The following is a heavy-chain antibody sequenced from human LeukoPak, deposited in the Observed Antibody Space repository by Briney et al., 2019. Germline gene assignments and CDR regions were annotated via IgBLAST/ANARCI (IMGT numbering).Heavy chain of an antibody. CDR2: TYYIEPV. Sequence: SETLSLTCTVSGVSISSYYWSWIRQSPGKGLEWIGYTYYIEPVNYNPSFKSRVTISIDRSKNQSSPKLNSVTATDTAVYYCAITGYPRRLTDVLDLWGQGTVVTVSS. CDR1: GVSISSYY. CDR3: AITGYPRRLTDVLDL. D-gene: IGHD1-1*01. V-gene: IGHV4-59*08. J-gene: IGHJ3*01.